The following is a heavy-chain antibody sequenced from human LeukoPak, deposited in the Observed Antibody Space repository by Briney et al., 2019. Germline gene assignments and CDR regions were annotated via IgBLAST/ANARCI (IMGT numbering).Heavy chain of an antibody. CDR2: INTNTGNP. J-gene: IGHJ4*02. CDR3: ARDRTRENLDY. V-gene: IGHV7-4-1*02. CDR1: GYSFTTCA. Sequence: ASVKVSCKASGYSFTTCAMNWVRQAPGQGLEWMGWINTNTGNPTYAQGFTGRFVFSLDTSVSTAYLQISSLKAEDTAVYYCARDRTRENLDYWGQGTLVTVSS.